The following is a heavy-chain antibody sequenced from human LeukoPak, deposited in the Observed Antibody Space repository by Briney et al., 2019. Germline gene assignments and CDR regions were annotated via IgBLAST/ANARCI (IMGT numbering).Heavy chain of an antibody. CDR1: GFTFSSYG. V-gene: IGHV3-23*01. Sequence: PGGSLRLSCAASGFTFSSYGMTWVRQAPGKGLEWVSIITGSGGSTYYADSVRGRFTISRDNAKSTLYLQMNSLRAEDTAVYYCASSTQISKYADYWGQGALVTVSS. J-gene: IGHJ4*02. CDR2: ITGSGGST. D-gene: IGHD2-2*01. CDR3: ASSTQISKYADY.